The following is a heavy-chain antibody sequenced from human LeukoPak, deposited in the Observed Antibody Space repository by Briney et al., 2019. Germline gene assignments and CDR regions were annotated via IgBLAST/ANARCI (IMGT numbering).Heavy chain of an antibody. CDR3: ARGFRGYYFDY. D-gene: IGHD2-21*01. CDR2: IKQDGSEK. Sequence: GGSLRLSCAASGFTFSSYCMSWVRQAPGKGLEWVANIKQDGSEKYYVDSVKGRFTVSRDNAKNSLYLQMNSLRAEDTAVYYCARGFRGYYFDYWGQGTVVTVSS. J-gene: IGHJ4*02. V-gene: IGHV3-7*03. CDR1: GFTFSSYC.